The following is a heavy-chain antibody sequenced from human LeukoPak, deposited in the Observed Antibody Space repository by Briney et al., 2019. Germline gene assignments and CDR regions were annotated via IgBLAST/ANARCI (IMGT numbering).Heavy chain of an antibody. V-gene: IGHV3-66*01. CDR2: IYSGGST. CDR3: ARDLLEWYFDY. D-gene: IGHD3-3*01. Sequence: GGSLRLSCAASGLTLSSTYMSWVRQTPGKGPEWVSVIYSGGSTYYADSVKGRFTISRDNSKNTLYLQMNSLRAEDTAVYYCARDLLEWYFDYWGQGTLVTVSS. J-gene: IGHJ4*02. CDR1: GLTLSSTY.